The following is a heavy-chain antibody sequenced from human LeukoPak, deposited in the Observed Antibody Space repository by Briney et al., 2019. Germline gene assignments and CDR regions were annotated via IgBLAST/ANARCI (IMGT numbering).Heavy chain of an antibody. J-gene: IGHJ4*02. Sequence: GGSLRLSCAASGFIFNNYGLIWVRQAPGKGLEWVSAISNDGGGTMYADFVKGRFTISRDNSKNTLFLQMNSLRAEDTAVYYCAKGQGGYNRFDYWGQGTLVTVSS. CDR1: GFIFNNYG. D-gene: IGHD5-24*01. V-gene: IGHV3-23*01. CDR3: AKGQGGYNRFDY. CDR2: ISNDGGGT.